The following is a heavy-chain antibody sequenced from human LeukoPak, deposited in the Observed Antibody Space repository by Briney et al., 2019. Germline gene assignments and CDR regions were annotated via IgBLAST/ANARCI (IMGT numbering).Heavy chain of an antibody. V-gene: IGHV4-59*08. J-gene: IGHJ5*02. CDR2: ISDSGST. Sequence: GSLRLSCAASGFTFSTYWMHWIRLPPGKGLEWIGEISDSGSTNYNASLKSRVTISLDTSKSQFSLKLSSVSAADTAVYFCARRSDYSRFDPWGQGTLDTVSS. CDR1: GFTFSTYW. CDR3: ARRSDYSRFDP. D-gene: IGHD4/OR15-4a*01.